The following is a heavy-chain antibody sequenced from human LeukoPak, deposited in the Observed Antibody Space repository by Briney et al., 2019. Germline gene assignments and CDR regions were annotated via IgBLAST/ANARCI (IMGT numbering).Heavy chain of an antibody. J-gene: IGHJ4*02. D-gene: IGHD1-1*01. CDR3: AKDDELAPGGIDY. CDR2: ISGGGGRK. Sequence: PGGSLRLSCVASGFIFSNYAMSWVRQAPGKGLEWVSSISGGGGRKNYADSVKGRFTISRDNSKNTLYLQMNSLRAEDTAVYYCAKDDELAPGGIDYWGQGTLVTVSS. CDR1: GFIFSNYA. V-gene: IGHV3-23*01.